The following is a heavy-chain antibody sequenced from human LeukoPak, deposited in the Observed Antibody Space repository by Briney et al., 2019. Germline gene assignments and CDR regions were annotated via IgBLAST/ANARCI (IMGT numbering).Heavy chain of an antibody. V-gene: IGHV1-2*02. CDR1: GYTFTGYY. CDR2: INPNSGGT. Sequence: GASVKVSCKASGYTFTGYYMHWVRQAPGQGLEWMGWINPNSGGTNYAQKFQGRVTMTRDTSISTAYMELSRLRSDDTAVYCCAAGILTGSPTRPFDYWGQGTLVTVSS. CDR3: AAGILTGSPTRPFDY. J-gene: IGHJ4*02. D-gene: IGHD3-9*01.